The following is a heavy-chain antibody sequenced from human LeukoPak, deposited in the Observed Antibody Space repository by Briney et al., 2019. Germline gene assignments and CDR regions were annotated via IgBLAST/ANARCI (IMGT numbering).Heavy chain of an antibody. CDR2: INPNSGGT. D-gene: IGHD6-19*01. Sequence: GASVKVSCKASGYTFIGYYMHWVRQAPGQGLEWMGCINPNSGGTNYAQKFQGRVTMTRDTSISTAYMELSRLRSDDTAVYYCARVSHSSGWYEGYYFDYWGQGTLVTASS. J-gene: IGHJ4*02. CDR1: GYTFIGYY. V-gene: IGHV1-2*02. CDR3: ARVSHSSGWYEGYYFDY.